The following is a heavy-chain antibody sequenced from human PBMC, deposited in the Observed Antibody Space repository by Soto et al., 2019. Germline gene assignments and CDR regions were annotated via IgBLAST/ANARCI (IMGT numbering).Heavy chain of an antibody. V-gene: IGHV1-8*01. CDR3: ARQYSGYDRLAYYYYGMDV. D-gene: IGHD5-12*01. Sequence: ASVKVSCXASGYTFTSYDINWVRQANGQGLEWMGWMNPNSGNTAYAQKFQGRVTISVDTSKNQFSLKLSSVTAADTAVYYCARQYSGYDRLAYYYYGMDVWGQGTTVTVSS. J-gene: IGHJ6*02. CDR1: GYTFTSYD. CDR2: MNPNSGNT.